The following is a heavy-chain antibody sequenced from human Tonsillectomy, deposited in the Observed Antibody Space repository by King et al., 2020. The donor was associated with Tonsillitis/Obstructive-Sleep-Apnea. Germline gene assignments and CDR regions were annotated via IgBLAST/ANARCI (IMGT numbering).Heavy chain of an antibody. D-gene: IGHD2-15*01. CDR1: GFTFSSYA. J-gene: IGHJ6*02. V-gene: IGHV3-30*04. Sequence: QVQLVESGGGVVQPGRSLRFSCAASGFTFSSYAMHWVRQAPGKGLEWVALISYDGSNRYYVDSVKGRFTISRDNSKNTLYLQMNSLRAEDTAVYYCARAYCSGGSCYPDNFYYYYSMDVWGQGTTVTVSS. CDR3: ARAYCSGGSCYPDNFYYYYSMDV. CDR2: ISYDGSNR.